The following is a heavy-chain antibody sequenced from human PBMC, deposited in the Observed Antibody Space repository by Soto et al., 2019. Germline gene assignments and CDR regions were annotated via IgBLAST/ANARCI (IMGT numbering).Heavy chain of an antibody. CDR1: GFTFRAYY. CDR3: ARALVLGVGALSQ. Sequence: VGSLRLSCAASGFTFRAYYMSWIRQAPGKGLEWVSYISDSGSLTHYGDSVKGRFTISRDNAKASLYLQMDSLRAEDTAIYYCARALVLGVGALSQWGQGTLVTVSS. D-gene: IGHD1-26*01. CDR2: ISDSGSLT. V-gene: IGHV3-11*01. J-gene: IGHJ4*02.